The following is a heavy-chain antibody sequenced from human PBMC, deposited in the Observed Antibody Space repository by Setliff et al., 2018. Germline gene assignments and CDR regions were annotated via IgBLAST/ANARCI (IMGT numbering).Heavy chain of an antibody. CDR2: IWNDGSQR. V-gene: IGHV3-33*01. Sequence: GGSLRLSCVASGLPFRSYGMHWVRQAPGKGLEWVAVIWNDGSQRYYADTVKGRFTISRDNAKNSLDLQMNSLRGEDTAVYYCVRDRWKVIVNRGDDAFDLWGQGAMVTVSS. D-gene: IGHD3-22*01. J-gene: IGHJ3*01. CDR1: GLPFRSYG. CDR3: VRDRWKVIVNRGDDAFDL.